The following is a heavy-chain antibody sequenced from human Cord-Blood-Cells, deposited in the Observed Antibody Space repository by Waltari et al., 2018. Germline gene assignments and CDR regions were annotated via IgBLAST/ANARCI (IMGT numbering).Heavy chain of an antibody. D-gene: IGHD2-21*02. J-gene: IGHJ4*02. CDR2: INPNRGGT. CDR1: GYTFTGYY. V-gene: IGHV1-2*02. CDR3: ARVGGNCGGDCLSY. Sequence: QVQLVQSGAEVKKPEASVKVSCKASGYTFTGYYMPWVRQAPGQGLEWMGWINPNRGGTNYAQKFQGRVTMTRDTSISTAYMELSRLRSDDTAVYYCARVGGNCGGDCLSYWGQGTLVTVSS.